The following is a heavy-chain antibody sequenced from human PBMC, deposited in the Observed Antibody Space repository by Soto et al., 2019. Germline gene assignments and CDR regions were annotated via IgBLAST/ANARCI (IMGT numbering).Heavy chain of an antibody. D-gene: IGHD1-26*01. CDR2: IYYSGST. V-gene: IGHV4-31*03. J-gene: IGHJ3*01. CDR1: GGSISSGGYY. Sequence: SETLSLTCTVSGGSISSGGYYWSWIRQHPGKGLEWIGYIYYSGSTYYNPSLKSRVTISVDTSKNQFSLKLRSLTAADTAVYYCARAKGGSSLAFDVWGQGTMVTVSS. CDR3: ARAKGGSSLAFDV.